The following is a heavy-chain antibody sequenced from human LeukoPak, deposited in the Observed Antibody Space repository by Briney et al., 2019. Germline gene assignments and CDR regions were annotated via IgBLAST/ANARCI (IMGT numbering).Heavy chain of an antibody. Sequence: AGGSLRLSCAASGFTFSNYGMHWVRQAPGKGLEWVTLISYDGSNKYYADSVKGRFTISRDNSKNTLYLQMNSLRAEDTAVYYCAKDAGLLSPIDYWGQGTLVTVSS. CDR3: AKDAGLLSPIDY. D-gene: IGHD2-21*02. CDR2: ISYDGSNK. J-gene: IGHJ4*02. CDR1: GFTFSNYG. V-gene: IGHV3-30*18.